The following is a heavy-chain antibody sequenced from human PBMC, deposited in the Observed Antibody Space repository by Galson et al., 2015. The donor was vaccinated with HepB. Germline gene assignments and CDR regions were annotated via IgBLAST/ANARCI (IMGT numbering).Heavy chain of an antibody. J-gene: IGHJ4*01. CDR3: AKRHTSGWNTFDY. D-gene: IGHD6-25*01. CDR1: GGSISSGSYY. CDR2: IYYSGST. Sequence: ETLSLTCTVSGGSISSGSYYWGWIRQPPGKGLEWIGNIYYSGSTYYNPSLKSRVTISIDTSKNQFSLQLRSVTAADMAVYYCAKRHTSGWNTFDYWGQGTLVTVSS. V-gene: IGHV4-39*01.